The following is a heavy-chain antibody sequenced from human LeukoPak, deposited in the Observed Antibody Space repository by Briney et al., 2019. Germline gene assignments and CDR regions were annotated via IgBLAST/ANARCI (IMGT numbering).Heavy chain of an antibody. D-gene: IGHD2-2*01. Sequence: GGSLRLSCAASGFTFSSYGMHWVRQAPGKGLEWVGVIWYDGSNKYYADSVKGRFTISRDNYKNTLYLQMNSLRAEDTAVYYCARDPVGYCSSTSCFYFDYWGQGTLVTVSS. CDR3: ARDPVGYCSSTSCFYFDY. V-gene: IGHV3-33*01. CDR2: IWYDGSNK. CDR1: GFTFSSYG. J-gene: IGHJ4*02.